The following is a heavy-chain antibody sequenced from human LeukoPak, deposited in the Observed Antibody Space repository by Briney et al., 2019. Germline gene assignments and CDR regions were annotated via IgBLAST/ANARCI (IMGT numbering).Heavy chain of an antibody. CDR3: ARDEGKFIAVAGNFDY. D-gene: IGHD6-19*01. Sequence: GGSLRLSCAASGFTFSSYEMNWVRQAPGKGLEWVSYISSSGSTIYYADSVKGRFTISRDNAKNSLYLQMNSLRAEDTAVYYCARDEGKFIAVAGNFDYWGQGTLVTVS. CDR2: ISSSGSTI. J-gene: IGHJ4*02. V-gene: IGHV3-48*03. CDR1: GFTFSSYE.